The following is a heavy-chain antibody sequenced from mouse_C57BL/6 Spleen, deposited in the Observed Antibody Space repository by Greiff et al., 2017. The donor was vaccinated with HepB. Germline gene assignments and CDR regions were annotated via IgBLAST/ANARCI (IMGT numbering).Heavy chain of an antibody. D-gene: IGHD1-1*01. Sequence: LQESGAELVKPGASVKISCKASGYAFSSYWMNWVKQRPGKGLEWIGQIYPGDGDTNYNGKLKGKATLTADKSSSTAYMQLSSLTSEDSAVYFCARAVYYYGSSPFDYWGQGTTLTGSS. CDR2: IYPGDGDT. V-gene: IGHV1-80*01. CDR1: GYAFSSYW. J-gene: IGHJ2*01. CDR3: ARAVYYYGSSPFDY.